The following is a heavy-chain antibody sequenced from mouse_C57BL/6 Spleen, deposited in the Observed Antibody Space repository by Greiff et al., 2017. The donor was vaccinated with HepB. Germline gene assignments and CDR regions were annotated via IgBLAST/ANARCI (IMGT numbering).Heavy chain of an antibody. J-gene: IGHJ4*01. CDR2: IYPGSGNT. CDR1: GYTFTDYY. V-gene: IGHV1-76*01. Sequence: QVQLQQSGAELVRPGASVKLSCKASGYTFTDYYINWVKQRPGQGLEWIARIYPGSGNTYYNEKFKGKATLTAEKSSSTAYMQLSSLTSEDSAVYFCARESDAYAMDYWGQGTSVTVSS. CDR3: ARESDAYAMDY.